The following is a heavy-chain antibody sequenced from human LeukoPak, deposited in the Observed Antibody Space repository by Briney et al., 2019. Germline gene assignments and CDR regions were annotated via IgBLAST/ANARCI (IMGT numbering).Heavy chain of an antibody. J-gene: IGHJ5*02. CDR3: ARDRRAAAGTSWFDP. V-gene: IGHV4-61*01. CDR2: IYYSGST. D-gene: IGHD6-13*01. Sequence: KSSDTLSLTCTVSGYSISSGYYWSWIRQPPGKGLEWIGYIYYSGSTNYNPSLKSRVTISVDTSKNQFSLKLSSVTAADTAVYYCARDRRAAAGTSWFDPWGQGTLVTVSS. CDR1: GYSISSGYY.